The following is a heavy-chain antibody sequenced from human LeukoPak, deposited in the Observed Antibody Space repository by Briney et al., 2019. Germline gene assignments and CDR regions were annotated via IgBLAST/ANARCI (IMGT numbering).Heavy chain of an antibody. Sequence: SETLSLTCTVSGGSVSSGSYYWSWIRQPPGKGLEWLGYIYYSGSTNYNPSLKSRVTISVDTSKSQFSLKLSSVTAADTAVYYCARTNFRNNWFDPWGQGTLVTVSS. J-gene: IGHJ5*02. V-gene: IGHV4-61*01. CDR1: GGSVSSGSYY. D-gene: IGHD1-7*01. CDR2: IYYSGST. CDR3: ARTNFRNNWFDP.